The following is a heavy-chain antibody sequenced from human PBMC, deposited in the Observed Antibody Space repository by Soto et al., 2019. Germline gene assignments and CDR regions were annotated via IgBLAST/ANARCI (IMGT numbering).Heavy chain of an antibody. CDR3: AAPGIVGATEVSAFDY. Sequence: SVKVSCKASGFTFTSSAVQWVRQARGQRLEWIGWIVVGSGNTNYAQKFQERVTITRDMSTSTAYMELSSLRSEDTAVYYCAAPGIVGATEVSAFDYWGQGTLVTVSS. V-gene: IGHV1-58*01. CDR1: GFTFTSSA. CDR2: IVVGSGNT. D-gene: IGHD1-26*01. J-gene: IGHJ4*02.